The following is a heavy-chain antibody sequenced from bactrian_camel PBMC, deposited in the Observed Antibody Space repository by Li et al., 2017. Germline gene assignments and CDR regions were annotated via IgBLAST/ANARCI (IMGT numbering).Heavy chain of an antibody. D-gene: IGHD3*01. J-gene: IGHJ4*01. V-gene: IGHV3S42*01. CDR1: GFTFSSSA. CDR2: INSSGRST. Sequence: VQLVESGGGSVQAGGSLRLSCAASGFTFSSSAMSWVRRAPGKGLEWVSDINSSGRSTNYADSVKGRFTISRDNAKNTLYLQLNSLKPDDMAVYYSALGSSRQATMTARGKGTQVTVS.